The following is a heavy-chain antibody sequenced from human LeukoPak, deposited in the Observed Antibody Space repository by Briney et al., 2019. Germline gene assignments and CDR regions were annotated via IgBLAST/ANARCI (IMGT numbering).Heavy chain of an antibody. J-gene: IGHJ4*02. Sequence: SETLSLTCTVSGGSISTHYWSWIRQPPGKGLEWIGYLYYSGSTNYSPSLKSRVTISVDTSKNQFSLKLSSVTAADTAVYYCARGEGPDDYWGQGTLVTVSS. V-gene: IGHV4-59*08. CDR3: ARGEGPDDY. CDR1: GGSISTHY. CDR2: LYYSGST. D-gene: IGHD3-10*01.